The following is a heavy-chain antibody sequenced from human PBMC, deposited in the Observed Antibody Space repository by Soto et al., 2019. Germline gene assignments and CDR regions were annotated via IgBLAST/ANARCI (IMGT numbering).Heavy chain of an antibody. CDR1: GGSIISGY. J-gene: IGHJ4*02. CDR3: AGLRGYAGSTIDY. CDR2: ISYSGNT. V-gene: IGHV4-59*01. Sequence: TCTVSGGSIISGYWSWIRQPPGKGLEWIGYISYSGNTNYNPSLKSRVTMSVDTPKNQFSLRLSSVTTADTAVYYCAGLRGYAGSTIDYWGQGTLVTVSS. D-gene: IGHD2-15*01.